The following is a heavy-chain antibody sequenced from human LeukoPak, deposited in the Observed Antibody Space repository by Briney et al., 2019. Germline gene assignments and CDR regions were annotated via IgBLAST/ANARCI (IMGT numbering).Heavy chain of an antibody. CDR3: AREKDIVVVGDY. D-gene: IGHD2-15*01. CDR2: ISSSSSNI. CDR1: GFTFSSYS. V-gene: IGHV3-21*01. Sequence: GGSLRLSCAASGFTFSSYSINWVRQAPGKGLEWVSYISSSSSNIYYAASVKGRFTISRDNAKNSLYLQMNSLRAEDTAVYYCAREKDIVVVGDYWGQGTLVTVSS. J-gene: IGHJ4*02.